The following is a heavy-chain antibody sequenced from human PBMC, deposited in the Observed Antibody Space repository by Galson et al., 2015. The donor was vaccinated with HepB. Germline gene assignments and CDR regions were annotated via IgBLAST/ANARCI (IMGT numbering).Heavy chain of an antibody. CDR3: AREKFFTYYFDY. CDR2: ISPSDGAV. CDR1: GYTFTAYN. J-gene: IGHJ4*02. V-gene: IGHV1-46*01. Sequence: SVKVSCKATGYTFTAYNIQWVRQAPGQGLEWMGRISPSDGAVHYAQEFQGRVTMTRDTSTSTVYTDLSSLASEDTAVYYCAREKFFTYYFDYWGQGTLVTVSS. D-gene: IGHD3-3*01.